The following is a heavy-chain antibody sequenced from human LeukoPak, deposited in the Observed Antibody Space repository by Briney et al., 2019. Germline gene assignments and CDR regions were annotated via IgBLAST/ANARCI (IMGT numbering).Heavy chain of an antibody. D-gene: IGHD5-12*01. CDR1: GYTFTSYD. CDR2: MNPNSGNT. J-gene: IGHJ6*03. Sequence: ASVKVSCKASGYTFTSYDINWVRQAPGQGLEWMGWMNPNSGNTGYAQKVQGRVTMTRNTSKSTAYMEMSSLRSEDTAVYFCATHSPEWRYSGYYNYYYMDVWGNGTTVTVSS. CDR3: ATHSPEWRYSGYYNYYYMDV. V-gene: IGHV1-8*01.